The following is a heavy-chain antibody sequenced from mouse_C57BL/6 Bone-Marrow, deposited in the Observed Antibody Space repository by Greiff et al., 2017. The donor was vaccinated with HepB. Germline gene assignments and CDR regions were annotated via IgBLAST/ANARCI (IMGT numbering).Heavy chain of an antibody. CDR1: GFTFSSYA. CDR3: TRDPITTVVATRDAMDY. J-gene: IGHJ4*01. Sequence: EVKLVESGEGLVKPGGSLKLSCAASGFTFSSYAMSWVRQTPEKRLEWVAYISSGGDYIYYADTVKGRLTISRDNARNTLYLQMSSLKSEDTAMYYCTRDPITTVVATRDAMDYWGQGTSVTVSS. D-gene: IGHD1-1*01. CDR2: ISSGGDYI. V-gene: IGHV5-9-1*02.